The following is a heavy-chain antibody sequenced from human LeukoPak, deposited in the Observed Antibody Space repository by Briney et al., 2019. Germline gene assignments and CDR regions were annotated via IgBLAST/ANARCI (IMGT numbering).Heavy chain of an antibody. Sequence: GGSLRLSCAASGFTFSSYGMHWVRRAAGKGLEWVAFIWYDGRNKYYADSVKGRFTISRDNSKNTLYLQMNSLRAEDTAVYYCAKDSYCSSTSCYRSYYYYYYMDVWGKGTTVTVSS. CDR3: AKDSYCSSTSCYRSYYYYYYMDV. D-gene: IGHD2-2*01. CDR1: GFTFSSYG. V-gene: IGHV3-30*02. CDR2: IWYDGRNK. J-gene: IGHJ6*03.